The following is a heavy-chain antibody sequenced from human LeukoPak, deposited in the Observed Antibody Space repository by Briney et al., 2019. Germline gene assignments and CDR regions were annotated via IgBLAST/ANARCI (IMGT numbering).Heavy chain of an antibody. CDR2: ISYDGSNK. J-gene: IGHJ4*02. CDR1: GFTFSSYA. CDR3: ARGEGSSSTFDY. D-gene: IGHD6-13*01. Sequence: GRSLRLSCAASGFTFSSYAMHWVRQAPGKGLEWVAVISYDGSNKYYADSVKGRFTISRDNSKNTLYLQMNSLRAEDTAVYYCARGEGSSSTFDYWGQGTLVTVSS. V-gene: IGHV3-30*01.